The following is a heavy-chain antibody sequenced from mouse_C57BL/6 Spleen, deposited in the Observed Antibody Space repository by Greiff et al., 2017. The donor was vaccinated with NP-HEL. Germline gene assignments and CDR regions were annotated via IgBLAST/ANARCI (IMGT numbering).Heavy chain of an antibody. V-gene: IGHV1-18*01. CDR2: INPNNGGT. CDR3: ARSRITTVVGRGFAY. J-gene: IGHJ3*01. Sequence: EVKLMESGPELVKPGASVKIPCKASGYTFTDYNMDWVKQSHGKSLEWIGDINPNNGGTIYNQKFKGKATLTVDKSSSTAYMELRSLTSEDTAVYYCARSRITTVVGRGFAYWGQGTLVTVSA. D-gene: IGHD1-1*01. CDR1: GYTFTDYN.